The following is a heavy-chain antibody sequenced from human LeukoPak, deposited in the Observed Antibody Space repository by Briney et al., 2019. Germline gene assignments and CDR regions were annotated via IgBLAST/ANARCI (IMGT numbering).Heavy chain of an antibody. J-gene: IGHJ4*02. Sequence: SVKVSCKASVGSFTTYIITWVRQGPGQGLEWMGRIVPISGTTQYAQNFQGRVTITTDESASTAYMELNSLRPEDTAVYYCARELGSTGSSVYWGQGTLVTVSS. V-gene: IGHV1-69*05. CDR1: VGSFTTYI. CDR3: ARELGSTGSSVY. CDR2: IVPISGTT. D-gene: IGHD1-1*01.